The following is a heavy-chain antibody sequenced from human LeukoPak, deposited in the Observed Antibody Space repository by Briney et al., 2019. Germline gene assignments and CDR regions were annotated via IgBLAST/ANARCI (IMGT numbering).Heavy chain of an antibody. CDR3: ARLGTGAPYYFDH. D-gene: IGHD1-26*01. CDR1: GGSISSLTYY. J-gene: IGHJ4*02. V-gene: IGHV4-61*02. CDR2: INTSGST. Sequence: SETLSLTCTVSGGSISSLTYYWSWIRQPAGKGLDWIGRINTSGSTNYNPSLKSRVTISVDTSKNQFSLRLSSVTAADTAVSYCARLGTGAPYYFDHWGQGILVPVSS.